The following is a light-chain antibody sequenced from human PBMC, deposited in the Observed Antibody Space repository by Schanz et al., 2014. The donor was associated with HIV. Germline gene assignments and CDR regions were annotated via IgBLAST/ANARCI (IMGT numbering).Light chain of an antibody. CDR3: QQYGSS. CDR2: DAS. J-gene: IGKJ3*01. Sequence: EIVLTQSPATLSLSPGERATLSCRASQTVSSNSLGWYQQKPGQAPRLLIFDASIRATGIPDRFSGSGSGTDFTLTISRLEPEDFAVYYCQQYGSSFGPGTKVEIK. V-gene: IGKV3-20*01. CDR1: QTVSSNS.